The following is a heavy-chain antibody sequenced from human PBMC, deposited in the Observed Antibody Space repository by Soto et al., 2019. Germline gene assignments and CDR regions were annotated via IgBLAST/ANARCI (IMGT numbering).Heavy chain of an antibody. CDR3: ARSAGTHDYGDPGYFDR. D-gene: IGHD4-17*01. Sequence: SVKVSCKASGGTFSSYAISWVRQAPGQGLEWMGGIIPIFGTANYAQKFQGRVTITADESTSPAYMELSSLRSEDTAGYYCARSAGTHDYGDPGYFDRWGRGTLVTVSS. V-gene: IGHV1-69*13. CDR2: IIPIFGTA. CDR1: GGTFSSYA. J-gene: IGHJ2*01.